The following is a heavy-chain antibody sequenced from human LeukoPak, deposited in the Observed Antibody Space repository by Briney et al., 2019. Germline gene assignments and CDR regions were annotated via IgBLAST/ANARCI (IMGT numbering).Heavy chain of an antibody. CDR1: GFTFSSYS. Sequence: GGSLRLSCAASGFTFSSYSMNWVRQAPGKGLEWVSYISSSSSTIYYADSVKGRFTISRDNAKNSLYLQMNSLRAEDTALYYCARRYSGYDYWGQGTLVTVSS. V-gene: IGHV3-48*04. J-gene: IGHJ4*02. CDR2: ISSSSSTI. D-gene: IGHD5-12*01. CDR3: ARRYSGYDY.